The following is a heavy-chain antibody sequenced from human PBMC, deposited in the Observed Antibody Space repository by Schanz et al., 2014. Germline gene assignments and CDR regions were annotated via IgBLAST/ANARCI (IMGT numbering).Heavy chain of an antibody. CDR3: ARPRFDYGEVDY. CDR2: ISGSGGST. D-gene: IGHD4-17*01. CDR1: GFTFSTYA. Sequence: EVQLLDSGGGLVQPGGSLRLSCAASGFTFSTYAMSWVRQAPGKGLEWVSAISGSGGSTYYADSVRGRFTISRDRFQNTLYLRMSSLRAEDTAVYYCARPRFDYGEVDYWGQGTLXTVSS. V-gene: IGHV3-23*01. J-gene: IGHJ4*02.